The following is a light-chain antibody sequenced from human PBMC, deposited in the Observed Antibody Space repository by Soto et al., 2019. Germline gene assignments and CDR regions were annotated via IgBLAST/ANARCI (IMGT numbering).Light chain of an antibody. CDR3: QQRSNWPRVT. Sequence: EIVLTQSPATLSLSPGERATLSCRASQSVSSYLAWYQQKPGQAPRLLIYDASTRVTGIPARFSGSGSGTDFTLTISSLEPEDFAIYYYQQRSNWPRVTFGGGTKVEIK. CDR1: QSVSSY. J-gene: IGKJ4*01. V-gene: IGKV3-11*01. CDR2: DAS.